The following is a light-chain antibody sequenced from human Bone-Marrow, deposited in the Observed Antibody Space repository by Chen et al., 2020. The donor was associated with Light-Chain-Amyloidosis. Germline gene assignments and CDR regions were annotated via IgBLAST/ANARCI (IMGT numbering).Light chain of an antibody. Sequence: ETVMTQSPVLLSVSPGESVTLSCRASQSVNSNLAWYQQRPGQAPRLLIYGASTRATGIPARFSGSGSGTQFTLTISSLQSEDFAVYYCQQYNDWPRSFGQGTKLEIK. J-gene: IGKJ2*04. CDR1: QSVNSN. V-gene: IGKV3-15*01. CDR3: QQYNDWPRS. CDR2: GAS.